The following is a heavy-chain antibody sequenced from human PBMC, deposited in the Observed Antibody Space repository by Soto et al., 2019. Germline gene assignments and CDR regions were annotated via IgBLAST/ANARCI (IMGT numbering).Heavy chain of an antibody. CDR1: GFTFSSYA. Sequence: PGGSLRLSCAASGFTFSSYAMSWVRQAPGKGLEWVSAISSSGAFTYHADSVKGRFTISRDSSKNTVYLQMNSLRAEDTAVYYRAKHQFSMVRGISPFDYWGQGTLVNVSS. J-gene: IGHJ4*02. V-gene: IGHV3-23*01. CDR3: AKHQFSMVRGISPFDY. CDR2: ISSSGAFT. D-gene: IGHD3-10*01.